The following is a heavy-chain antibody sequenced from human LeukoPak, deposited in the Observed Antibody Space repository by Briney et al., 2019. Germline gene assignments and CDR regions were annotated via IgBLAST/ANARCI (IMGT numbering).Heavy chain of an antibody. D-gene: IGHD3-10*01. CDR1: RFTFSSYW. V-gene: IGHV3-74*01. CDR2: INTDGSTT. CDR3: TRGGVDY. Sequence: GGSLRLSCAASRFTFSSYWKHWLRQAPGKGLVWVSRINTDGSTTSYADSVKGRFTISRDNAKNTLYLHMDSLRAEDTAVYFCTRGGVDYWGQGTLVTVSS. J-gene: IGHJ4*02.